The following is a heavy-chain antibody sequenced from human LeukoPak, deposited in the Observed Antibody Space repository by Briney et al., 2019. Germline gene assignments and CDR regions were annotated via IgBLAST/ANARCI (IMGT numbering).Heavy chain of an antibody. V-gene: IGHV4-39*07. CDR2: IYYSGST. CDR1: GGSISSSSYY. Sequence: SGTLSLTCTVSGGSISSSSYYWGWIRQPPGKGLEWTGSIYYSGSTYYNPSLKSRVTMSVDTSKNQLSLQLSSMTTADTAVYYCARGPYGVSISKWFDPWGQGTLVIVSS. J-gene: IGHJ5*02. D-gene: IGHD4/OR15-4a*01. CDR3: ARGPYGVSISKWFDP.